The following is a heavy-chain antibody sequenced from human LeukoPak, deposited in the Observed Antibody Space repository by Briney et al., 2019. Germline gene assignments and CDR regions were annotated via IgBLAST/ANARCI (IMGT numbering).Heavy chain of an antibody. V-gene: IGHV5-51*01. D-gene: IGHD3-9*01. J-gene: IGHJ5*02. Sequence: GASLQISCKGSGSRFISYWIVWVRQMPGKGPEWMGVFHPGDSDTRYSPSFQGQVSFSADTSIDTAYLQWSSLQTSDSAMYYCARTRSYDLLTGYHSWGQGTLVTVSS. CDR2: FHPGDSDT. CDR3: ARTRSYDLLTGYHS. CDR1: GSRFISYW.